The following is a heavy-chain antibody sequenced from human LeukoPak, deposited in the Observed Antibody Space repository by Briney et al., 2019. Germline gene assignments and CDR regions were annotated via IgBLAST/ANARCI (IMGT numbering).Heavy chain of an antibody. CDR2: ISSNGGST. V-gene: IGHV3-64*01. J-gene: IGHJ5*02. CDR1: GFTFSSYA. D-gene: IGHD6-13*01. Sequence: GGSLRLSCAASGFTFSSYAMHWVRQAPGKGLEYLSAISSNGGSTYYANSVKGRFTISRDNSKNKLYLQMGSLRAEDMAVYYCARAGKAADGTPWFDPLGQGTLVTDSS. CDR3: ARAGKAADGTPWFDP.